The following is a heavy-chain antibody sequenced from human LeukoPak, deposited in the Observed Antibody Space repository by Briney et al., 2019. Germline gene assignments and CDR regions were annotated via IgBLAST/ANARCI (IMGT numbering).Heavy chain of an antibody. CDR1: GFTFSSYA. J-gene: IGHJ4*02. D-gene: IGHD3-22*01. Sequence: GRSLRLSCAASGFTFSSYAMHWVRQAPGKGLEWVSSISSSSSYIYYADSVKGRFTISRDNAKNSLYLQMNSLRAEDTAVYYCARWGYYYDTNPDYWGQGTLVTVSS. CDR3: ARWGYYYDTNPDY. V-gene: IGHV3-21*01. CDR2: ISSSSSYI.